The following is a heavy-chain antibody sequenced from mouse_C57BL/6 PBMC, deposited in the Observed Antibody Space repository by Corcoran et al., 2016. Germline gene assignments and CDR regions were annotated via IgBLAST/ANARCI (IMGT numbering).Heavy chain of an antibody. CDR2: INPSNGGT. V-gene: IGHV1-53*01. CDR1: GYTFTSYW. D-gene: IGHD3-2*02. J-gene: IGHJ2*01. CDR3: ARLGTAQATFDY. Sequence: QVQLQQPGTELVKPGASVKLSCKASGYTFTSYWMHWVKQRPRQGLEWIGNINPSNGGTNYNEKFKSKATLTVDKSSSTAYMQLSSLTSEDSAVYYCARLGTAQATFDYWGQGTTLTVSS.